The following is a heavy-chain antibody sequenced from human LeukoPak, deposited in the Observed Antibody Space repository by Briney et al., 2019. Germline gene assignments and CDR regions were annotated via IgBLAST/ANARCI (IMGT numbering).Heavy chain of an antibody. CDR1: GGSISSYY. CDR3: ARTVFDAFDI. J-gene: IGHJ3*02. Sequence: SETLSLTCTASGGSISSYYWSWIRQPPGKGLEWIGYIYYSGSTNYNPSLKSRVTISVDTSKNQFSLKLSSVTAADTAVYYCARTVFDAFDIWGQGTMVTVSS. D-gene: IGHD1-14*01. V-gene: IGHV4-59*01. CDR2: IYYSGST.